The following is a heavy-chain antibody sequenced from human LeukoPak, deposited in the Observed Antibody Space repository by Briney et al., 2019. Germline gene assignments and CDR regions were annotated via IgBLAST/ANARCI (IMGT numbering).Heavy chain of an antibody. D-gene: IGHD2-21*02. Sequence: GASVNVSCKASGYTFTGYYMHWVRQAPGQGLEWMGWINPNSGGTNYAQKFQGRVTMTRDTSTSTVYMELSSLRSEDTAVYYCASVLYCGADCYSGRYFFDYWGQGTLATVSS. CDR1: GYTFTGYY. CDR2: INPNSGGT. CDR3: ASVLYCGADCYSGRYFFDY. V-gene: IGHV1-2*02. J-gene: IGHJ4*02.